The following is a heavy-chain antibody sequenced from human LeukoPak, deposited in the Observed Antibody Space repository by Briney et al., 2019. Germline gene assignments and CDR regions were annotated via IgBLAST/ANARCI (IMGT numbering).Heavy chain of an antibody. D-gene: IGHD6-19*01. V-gene: IGHV4-34*01. CDR1: GGSFSGYY. Sequence: PSETLSLTXAVYGGSFSGYYWSWIRQPPGKGVEWIGEINHSGSTNYNPSLKSRVTISVDTSKNQFSLKLSSVTAADTAVYYCASGYSSGWGWFDPWGQGTLVTVSS. J-gene: IGHJ5*02. CDR3: ASGYSSGWGWFDP. CDR2: INHSGST.